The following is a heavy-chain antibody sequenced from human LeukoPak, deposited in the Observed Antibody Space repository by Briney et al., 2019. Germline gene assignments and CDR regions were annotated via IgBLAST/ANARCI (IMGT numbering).Heavy chain of an antibody. CDR2: IKQDGSET. CDR3: ARGIRGPAGVWRSYYGMDV. Sequence: GGSLRLSCAASGFIFKKYWMSWVRQAPGKGLEWVANIKQDGSETYYVDSVKGRFTISRDNAKNSLFLQMNSLRAEDTAVYYCARGIRGPAGVWRSYYGMDVWGQGTTVTVS. CDR1: GFIFKKYW. J-gene: IGHJ6*02. V-gene: IGHV3-7*01. D-gene: IGHD3-10*01.